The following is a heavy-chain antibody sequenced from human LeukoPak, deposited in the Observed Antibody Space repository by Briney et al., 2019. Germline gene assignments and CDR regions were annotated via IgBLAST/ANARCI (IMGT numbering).Heavy chain of an antibody. J-gene: IGHJ4*02. D-gene: IGHD3-16*01. CDR2: I. CDR1: GYSFTSYW. V-gene: IGHV5-51*01. CDR3: ARHLASPEGGVDY. Sequence: AGESLKISCKGSGYSFTSYWIGWVRQMPGKGLEWMGIIYSPSFQGQVTISADKSISTAYLQWSSLKASDTAMYYCARHLASPEGGVDYWGQETLVTVSS.